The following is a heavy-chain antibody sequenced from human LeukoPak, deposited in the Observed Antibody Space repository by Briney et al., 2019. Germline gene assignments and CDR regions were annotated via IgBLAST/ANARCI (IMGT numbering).Heavy chain of an antibody. J-gene: IGHJ3*02. D-gene: IGHD3-10*01. CDR1: GFTFSSYA. CDR2: ISYDGSNK. V-gene: IGHV3-30-3*01. CDR3: AKGITGAEDNAFDI. Sequence: GGSLRLSCAASGFTFSSYAMHWVRQAPGKGLEWVAVISYDGSNKYYADSVKGRFTISRDNSKNTLYLQMNSLRAEDTAVYYCAKGITGAEDNAFDIWGQGKMVTVSS.